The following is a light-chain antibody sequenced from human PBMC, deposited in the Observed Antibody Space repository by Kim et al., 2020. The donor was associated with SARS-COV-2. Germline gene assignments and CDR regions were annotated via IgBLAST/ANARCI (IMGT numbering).Light chain of an antibody. Sequence: ALGQTVRITSQGDSLRSYYATWYQQKPGQAPILLIYGKNNRPSGIPDRFSGSSSGNTASLTITGTQAGDEADYYCNSRDTNDIVLFGGGTQLTVL. CDR3: NSRDTNDIVL. CDR2: GKN. J-gene: IGLJ2*01. CDR1: SLRSYY. V-gene: IGLV3-19*01.